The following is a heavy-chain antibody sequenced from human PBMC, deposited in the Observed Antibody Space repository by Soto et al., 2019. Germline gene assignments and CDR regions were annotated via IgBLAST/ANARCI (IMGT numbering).Heavy chain of an antibody. J-gene: IGHJ4*02. V-gene: IGHV3-43*01. D-gene: IGHD1-26*01. CDR1: GFTFDDYT. Sequence: GGSLRLSCAASGFTFDDYTMHWVRQAPGKGLEWVSLISWDGGSTYYADSVKGRFTISRDNSKNSLYLQMNSLRTEDTALYYCAKSKWELLGYFDYWGQGTLVTVSS. CDR2: ISWDGGST. CDR3: AKSKWELLGYFDY.